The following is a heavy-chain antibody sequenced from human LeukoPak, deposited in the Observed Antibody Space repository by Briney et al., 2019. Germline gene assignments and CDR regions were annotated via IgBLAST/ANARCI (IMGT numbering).Heavy chain of an antibody. V-gene: IGHV4-59*01. CDR2: IYYSGST. Sequence: TSETLSLTCTVSGGSISSYYWSWIRQPPGKGLEWIGYIYYSGSTNYNPSLKSRVTISVDTSKNQFSLKLSSVTAADTAVYYCARGYSSSWNWFDPWGQGTLVTVSS. CDR1: GGSISSYY. D-gene: IGHD6-13*01. J-gene: IGHJ5*02. CDR3: ARGYSSSWNWFDP.